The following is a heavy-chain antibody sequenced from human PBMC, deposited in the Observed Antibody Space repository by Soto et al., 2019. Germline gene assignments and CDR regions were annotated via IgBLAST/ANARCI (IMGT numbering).Heavy chain of an antibody. V-gene: IGHV1-69*06. Sequence: KVPWRYSRGTFNSYAIFCVQQAPGQGLEWMGGIIPIFGTANYAQKFQGRVTITADKSTSTAYMGLSSLRSEDTAVYYCARVFVRYSGSYSLRYYYGMGGWGQGTTV. CDR1: RGTFNSYA. CDR2: IIPIFGTA. CDR3: ARVFVRYSGSYSLRYYYGMGG. J-gene: IGHJ6*02. D-gene: IGHD1-26*01.